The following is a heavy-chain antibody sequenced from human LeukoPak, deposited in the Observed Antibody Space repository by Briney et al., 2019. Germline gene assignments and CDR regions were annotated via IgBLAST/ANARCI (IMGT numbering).Heavy chain of an antibody. CDR1: GFTFSSYS. CDR3: ASATYSSSFYYYYGMDV. D-gene: IGHD6-13*01. CDR2: ISYDGSNK. V-gene: IGHV3-30-3*01. J-gene: IGHJ6*02. Sequence: GGTLRLSCAVYGFTFSSYSMHWVRQPPGKGLEWGADISYDGSNKYYADSVKGRFTISRDNSKNTLYLQMNSLRAEDTAVYYCASATYSSSFYYYYGMDVWGQGTTVTVSS.